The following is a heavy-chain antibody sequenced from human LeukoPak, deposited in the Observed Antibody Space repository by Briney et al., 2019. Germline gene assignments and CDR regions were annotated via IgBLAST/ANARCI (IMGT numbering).Heavy chain of an antibody. Sequence: GGSLRLSCAASGFTFSSYAMHWVRQAPGKGLEWVAVISYDGSNKYYADSVKGRFTISRDNSKNTLYLQMNSLRAEDTAVYYCARDLGSSWYSSNYGMDVWGQGTTVTVSS. CDR3: ARDLGSSWYSSNYGMDV. CDR2: ISYDGSNK. V-gene: IGHV3-30-3*01. CDR1: GFTFSSYA. J-gene: IGHJ6*02. D-gene: IGHD6-13*01.